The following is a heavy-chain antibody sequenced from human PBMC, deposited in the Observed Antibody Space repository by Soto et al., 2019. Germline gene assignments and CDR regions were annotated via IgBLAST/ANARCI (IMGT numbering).Heavy chain of an antibody. CDR3: AKARGYYYDSSGYYLFDY. Sequence: GGSLRLSCAASGFTFSSYAMSWVRQAPGKGLEWVSAISGSGGSTYYADSVKGRFTISRDNSKNTLYLQMNSLRAEDTAVYYCAKARGYYYDSSGYYLFDYWGQGTLVTVSS. V-gene: IGHV3-23*01. D-gene: IGHD3-22*01. CDR2: ISGSGGST. J-gene: IGHJ4*02. CDR1: GFTFSSYA.